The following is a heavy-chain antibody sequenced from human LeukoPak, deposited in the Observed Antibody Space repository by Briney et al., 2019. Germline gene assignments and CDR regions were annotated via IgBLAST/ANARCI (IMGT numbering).Heavy chain of an antibody. CDR3: ARLAYCGGDCPKYYFDY. D-gene: IGHD2-21*02. V-gene: IGHV4-39*07. J-gene: IGHJ4*02. CDR1: GGSISSSSYY. CDR2: IYYSGST. Sequence: SETLSLTCTVSGGSISSSSYYWGWIRQPPRKGLEWIGSIYYSGSTYYNPSLKSRVTISVDTSKNQFSLKLSSVTAADTAVYYCARLAYCGGDCPKYYFDYWGQGTLVTVSS.